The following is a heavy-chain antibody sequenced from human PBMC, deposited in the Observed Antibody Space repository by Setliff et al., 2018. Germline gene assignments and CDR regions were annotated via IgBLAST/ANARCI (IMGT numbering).Heavy chain of an antibody. Sequence: GGSLRLSCAASGFTFSSYSMNWVRQAPGKGLEWVSYISSSSNTIYYADSVKGRFTISRDNAKDSLYLQMNSLRAEDTAVYYCARSGFAYSYGLNWFDPWGQGTLVTVSS. CDR2: ISSSSNTI. J-gene: IGHJ5*02. CDR1: GFTFSSYS. CDR3: ARSGFAYSYGLNWFDP. V-gene: IGHV3-48*01. D-gene: IGHD5-18*01.